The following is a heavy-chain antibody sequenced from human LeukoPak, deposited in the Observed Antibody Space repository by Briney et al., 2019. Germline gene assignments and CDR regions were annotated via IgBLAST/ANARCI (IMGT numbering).Heavy chain of an antibody. J-gene: IGHJ4*02. CDR1: GFTFSSYA. V-gene: IGHV3-30-3*01. Sequence: GRSLRLPCAASGFTFSSYAMHWVRQAPGEGLEWVAVISYDGSNKYYADSVKGRFTISRDNSKNTLYLQMNSLRAEDTAVYYCARVNYDFWSGYNNLDYWGQGTLVTVSS. CDR3: ARVNYDFWSGYNNLDY. CDR2: ISYDGSNK. D-gene: IGHD3-3*01.